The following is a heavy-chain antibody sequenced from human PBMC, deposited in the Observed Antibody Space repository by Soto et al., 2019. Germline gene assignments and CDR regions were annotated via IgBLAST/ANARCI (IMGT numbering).Heavy chain of an antibody. CDR2: IYYSGST. V-gene: IGHV4-31*03. Sequence: SETLSLTCTVSGGSISSGGYYWSWIRQHPGKGLEWIGYIYYSGSTYYNPSLKSRVTISVDTSKNQFSLKLSSVTAADTAVYYCARDGPAYGSGSYYDGFYPRHDAFDIWGQGTMVTVSS. D-gene: IGHD3-10*01. J-gene: IGHJ3*02. CDR1: GGSISSGGYY. CDR3: ARDGPAYGSGSYYDGFYPRHDAFDI.